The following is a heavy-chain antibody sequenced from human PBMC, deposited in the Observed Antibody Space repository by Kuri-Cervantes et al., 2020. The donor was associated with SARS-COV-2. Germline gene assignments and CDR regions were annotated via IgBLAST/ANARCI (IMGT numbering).Heavy chain of an antibody. J-gene: IGHJ4*02. D-gene: IGHD5-18*01. V-gene: IGHV3-30*18. CDR2: ISYDGSNK. CDR1: GFTFSSYG. CDR3: AKDQGDSYGISYFDY. Sequence: GGSLRLSCAASGFTFSSYGMHWVRQAPGKGLAWVAVISYDGSNKYYADSVKGRFTISRDNSKNTLYLQMNSLRAEDTAVYYCAKDQGDSYGISYFDYWGQGTLVTVSS.